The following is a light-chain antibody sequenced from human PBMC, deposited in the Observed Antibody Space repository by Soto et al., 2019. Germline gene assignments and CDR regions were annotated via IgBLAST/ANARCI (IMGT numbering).Light chain of an antibody. V-gene: IGKV1-5*01. CDR2: DAS. Sequence: DSQMTQSPSTLSASVGDRVTITCRPSQSISSWLAWYQQKPGKAPKLLIYDASSLESGVPSRFSGSGSGTEFTLTISSLQPDDFATYYCQQYNSYSVTFGQGTKVDIK. J-gene: IGKJ1*01. CDR1: QSISSW. CDR3: QQYNSYSVT.